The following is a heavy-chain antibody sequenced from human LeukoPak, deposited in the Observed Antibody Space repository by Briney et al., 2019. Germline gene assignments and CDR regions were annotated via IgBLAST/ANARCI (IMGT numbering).Heavy chain of an antibody. V-gene: IGHV1-46*01. CDR3: ARDLEIDGYSYGVFDY. CDR2: INPSGGST. J-gene: IGHJ4*02. CDR1: GYTFTRYY. D-gene: IGHD5-18*01. Sequence: ASVKVSCKASGYTFTRYYMHWVRQAPGQGLEWMGVINPSGGSTRYAQSFQGRATLTRDTSTSTFYMGLSSLRSEDTAVYYCARDLEIDGYSYGVFDYWGQGTLLTVSS.